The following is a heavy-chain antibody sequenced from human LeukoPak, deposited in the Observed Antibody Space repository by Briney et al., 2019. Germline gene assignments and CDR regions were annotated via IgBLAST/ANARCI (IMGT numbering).Heavy chain of an antibody. CDR1: GFTVSSNH. CDR3: ARDSSGSYYFDL. V-gene: IGHV3-53*01. D-gene: IGHD3-10*01. J-gene: IGHJ4*02. Sequence: TGGSLRLSCAASGFTVSSNHMSWVRQAPGKGLEWVSVIYSGGSTYYADSVKGRFTISRDNSKNTLYLQMNSLRAEDTAVYYCARDSSGSYYFDLWGQGTLVTVSS. CDR2: IYSGGST.